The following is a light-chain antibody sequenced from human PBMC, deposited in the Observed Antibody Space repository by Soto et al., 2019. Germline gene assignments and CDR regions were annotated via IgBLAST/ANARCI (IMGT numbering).Light chain of an antibody. CDR2: AAS. J-gene: IGKJ5*01. V-gene: IGKV1-39*01. CDR3: QQSYSSSPLT. CDR1: ETISTF. Sequence: DIQLTQSPSALSASVGDGVTMTCRASETISTFLNWYQHKPGKAPRLLISAASRLQSGVPPRFSGSGSGTEFTLTINSLRPEDFASYYCQQSYSSSPLTFGPGTRLEIK.